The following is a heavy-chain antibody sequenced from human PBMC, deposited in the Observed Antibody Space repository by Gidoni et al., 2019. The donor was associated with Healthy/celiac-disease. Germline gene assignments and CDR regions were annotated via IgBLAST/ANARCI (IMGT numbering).Heavy chain of an antibody. D-gene: IGHD2-2*01. CDR1: GGSISSSSYY. V-gene: IGHV4-39*01. CDR3: ASLRLYQRAFFDY. J-gene: IGHJ4*02. Sequence: QLQLQESGPGLVKPSETLSLTCTVSGGSISSSSYYWGWIRQPPGKGLEWIGSIYYSGSTYYNPSLKSRVTISVDTSKNQFSLKLSSVTAADTAVYYCASLRLYQRAFFDYWGQGTLVTVSS. CDR2: IYYSGST.